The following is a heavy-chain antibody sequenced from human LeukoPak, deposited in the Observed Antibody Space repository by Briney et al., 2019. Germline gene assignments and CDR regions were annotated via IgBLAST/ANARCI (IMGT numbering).Heavy chain of an antibody. CDR2: INHSGYT. J-gene: IGHJ4*02. CDR1: GESSFSNYY. V-gene: IGHV4-34*01. CDR3: SRQVVGNDY. Sequence: SETLSLTCAVYGESSFSNYYWSWIRQTPGGALEWIGEINHSGYTNYNPSLKSRVTLSIDTSKNQFSLRLNSVTAADTAGYYCSRQVVGNDYWGQGTLVTVSS. D-gene: IGHD3-22*01.